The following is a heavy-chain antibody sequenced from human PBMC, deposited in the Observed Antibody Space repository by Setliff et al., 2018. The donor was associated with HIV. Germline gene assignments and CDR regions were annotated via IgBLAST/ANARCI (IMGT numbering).Heavy chain of an antibody. J-gene: IGHJ4*02. CDR1: GFTFSSFD. V-gene: IGHV3-30*02. CDR3: AKDGRNYNIDY. Sequence: LRLSCASSGFTFSSFDMHWVRQAPGKGLEWVAGIRYDGTTDVYADSVKGRFTISRDNSKNTVYLQMNSLKAEDTAVYYCAKDGRNYNIDYWGQGTLVTVSS. CDR2: IRYDGTTD. D-gene: IGHD4-4*01.